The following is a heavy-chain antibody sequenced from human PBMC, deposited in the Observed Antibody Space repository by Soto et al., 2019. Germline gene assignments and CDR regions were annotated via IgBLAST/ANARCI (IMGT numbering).Heavy chain of an antibody. Sequence: SLRLSCAASGFTFSSYGMHWVRQAPGKGLEWVAVISYDGSNKYYADSVKGRFTISRDNSKNTLYLQMNSLRAEDTAVYYCAKDSRIYYFDYWGQGTLVTVSS. CDR3: AKDSRIYYFDY. CDR1: GFTFSSYG. J-gene: IGHJ4*02. CDR2: ISYDGSNK. V-gene: IGHV3-30*18.